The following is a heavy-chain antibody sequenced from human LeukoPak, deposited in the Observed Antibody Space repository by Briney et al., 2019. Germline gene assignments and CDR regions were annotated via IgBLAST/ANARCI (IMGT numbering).Heavy chain of an antibody. Sequence: SETLSLTCTVSGGSISSYYWSWIRQPPGKGLEWIGYIYYSGSTNYNPSLKSRVTISVDTSKNQFSLKLSSVTAADTAAYYCARSFGSGSYARYYFDYWGQGTLVTVSS. CDR3: ARSFGSGSYARYYFDY. D-gene: IGHD3-10*01. J-gene: IGHJ4*02. CDR2: IYYSGST. V-gene: IGHV4-59*01. CDR1: GGSISSYY.